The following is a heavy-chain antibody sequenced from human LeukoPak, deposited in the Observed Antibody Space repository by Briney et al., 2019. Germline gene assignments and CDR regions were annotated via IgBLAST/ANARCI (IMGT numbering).Heavy chain of an antibody. CDR1: GGTFSSYA. D-gene: IGHD4-23*01. CDR2: IIPILGIA. CDR3: ARGGNPRNYYYYYGMDV. J-gene: IGHJ6*02. Sequence: SVKVSCKASGGTFSSYAISWVRQAPGQGLEWMGRIIPILGIANYAQKFQGRVTITADKSTSTAYMELSSLRSEDTAVYYCARGGNPRNYYYYYGMDVWGQGTTVTVSS. V-gene: IGHV1-69*04.